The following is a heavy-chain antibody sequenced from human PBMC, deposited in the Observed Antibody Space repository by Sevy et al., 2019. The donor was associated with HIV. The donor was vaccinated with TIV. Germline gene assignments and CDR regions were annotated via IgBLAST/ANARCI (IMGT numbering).Heavy chain of an antibody. J-gene: IGHJ4*02. V-gene: IGHV7-4-1*02. D-gene: IGHD6-13*01. CDR2: INTNTGNP. CDR3: ATTRYSSSWDRRGADDSFDY. CDR1: GYTFTSYA. Sequence: ASVKVSCKASGYTFTSYAMNWVRQAPGQGLEWMGWINTNTGNPTYAQAFTRRFVLSLDTSVSTAYLQISSLKAEDTAGYYCATTRYSSSWDRRGADDSFDYWGQGTLVTVSS.